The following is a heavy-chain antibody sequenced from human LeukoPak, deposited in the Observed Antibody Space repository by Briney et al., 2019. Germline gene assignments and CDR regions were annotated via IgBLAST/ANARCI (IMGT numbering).Heavy chain of an antibody. CDR3: AGGDIVVVPAAGWFDP. V-gene: IGHV4-30-4*01. CDR1: GGSISSGDYY. J-gene: IGHJ5*02. Sequence: PSQTLSLTCTVSGGSISSGDYYWSWIRQPPGKGLEWIGYIYYSGSTYYNPSLKSRVTISVDTSKNQFSLKLSSVTAADTAVYYCAGGDIVVVPAAGWFDPWGQGTLVTVSS. CDR2: IYYSGST. D-gene: IGHD2-2*01.